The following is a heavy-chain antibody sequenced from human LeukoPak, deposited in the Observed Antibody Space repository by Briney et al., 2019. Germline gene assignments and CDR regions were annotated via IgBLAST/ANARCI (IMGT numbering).Heavy chain of an antibody. Sequence: GASVKVSCTVSGYTLTELSMHWVRQAPGKGLEWMGGFDPEDGETIYAQKFQGRVNMTEETSTDTAYMELSSLRSEDTAVYCCATVARFGDYLDYWGQGTLVPVSS. V-gene: IGHV1-24*01. D-gene: IGHD3-10*01. CDR2: FDPEDGET. CDR3: ATVARFGDYLDY. J-gene: IGHJ4*02. CDR1: GYTLTELS.